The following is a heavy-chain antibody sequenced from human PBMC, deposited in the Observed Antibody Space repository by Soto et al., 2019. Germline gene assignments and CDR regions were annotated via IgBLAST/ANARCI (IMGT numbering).Heavy chain of an antibody. Sequence: EVQLVESGGRLVRTGGSLRLSCVASGFTFSSYSMNWVRQAPGKGLEWVSSISSSSDYIFYADSLKGRFTISRDNAKNSLYLQMNSLRAEDTAMYYCARVIHFDNSGYSLWGQGTLVTVSS. CDR2: ISSSSDYI. V-gene: IGHV3-21*02. D-gene: IGHD3-22*01. CDR3: ARVIHFDNSGYSL. CDR1: GFTFSSYS. J-gene: IGHJ4*02.